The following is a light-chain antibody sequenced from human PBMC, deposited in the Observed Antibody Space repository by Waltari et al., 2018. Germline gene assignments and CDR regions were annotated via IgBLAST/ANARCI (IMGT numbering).Light chain of an antibody. CDR2: RDI. Sequence: SYELTASLSVSVALGQTAKIACGGDNIGRKSVHWYQQKPGQPPILVIYRDIRRPSGIPERFSGSNSGNTATLTISRAQVVDEADYFCQVWASGTYIFAGGTKLTVL. CDR1: NIGRKS. V-gene: IGLV3-9*01. CDR3: QVWASGTYI. J-gene: IGLJ1*01.